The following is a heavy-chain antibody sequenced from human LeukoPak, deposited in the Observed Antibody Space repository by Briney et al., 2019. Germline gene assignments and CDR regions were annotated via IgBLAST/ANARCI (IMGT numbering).Heavy chain of an antibody. D-gene: IGHD3-22*01. V-gene: IGHV4-39*07. CDR1: GGSISSSSYY. Sequence: PSETLSLTCTVSGGSISSSSYYWGWIRQPPGKGLEWIGSIYYSGSTYYSPSLKSRVTISVDTSKNQFSLKLSSVTAADTAVYYCARGGHYYDSSGPFDYWGQGTLVTVSP. CDR2: IYYSGST. CDR3: ARGGHYYDSSGPFDY. J-gene: IGHJ4*02.